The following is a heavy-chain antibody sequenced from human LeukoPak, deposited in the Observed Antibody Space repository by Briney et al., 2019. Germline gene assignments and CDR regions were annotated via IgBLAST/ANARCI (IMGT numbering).Heavy chain of an antibody. CDR1: GGSISGSIYY. CDR2: IFYSGTT. CDR3: ARILNGSAGCYSH. J-gene: IGHJ1*01. D-gene: IGHD3-9*01. V-gene: IGHV4-39*01. Sequence: SETLSLTCTVSGGSISGSIYYWAWIRQPPGKRLEWIGSIFYSGTTYYNPSLKTRVTISVDTSKNQFSLSLKSVTDADTAQYYCARILNGSAGCYSHWGQGPLVTVSS.